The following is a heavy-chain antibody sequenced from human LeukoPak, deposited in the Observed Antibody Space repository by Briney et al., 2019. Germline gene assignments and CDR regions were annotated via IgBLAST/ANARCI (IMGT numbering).Heavy chain of an antibody. CDR1: GGTFSSYA. D-gene: IGHD3-22*01. Sequence: SVKVSCKASGGTFSSYAISWVRQAPGQGLEWMGRIIPIFGTANYAQKFQGRVTITTDESTSTAHMELSSLRSEDTAVYYCATHRKNYYDSSGYYGNSFGYWGQGTLVTVSS. J-gene: IGHJ4*02. CDR3: ATHRKNYYDSSGYYGNSFGY. CDR2: IIPIFGTA. V-gene: IGHV1-69*05.